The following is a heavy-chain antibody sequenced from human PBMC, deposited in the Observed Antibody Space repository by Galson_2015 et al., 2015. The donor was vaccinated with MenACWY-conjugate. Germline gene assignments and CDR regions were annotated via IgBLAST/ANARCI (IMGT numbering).Heavy chain of an antibody. Sequence: SLRLSCAASGFTFNNYVMNWVRQAPGKGLEWVSTISFGGDSTYYTDSVKGRFTISRDNSKNTLYLQMNSLRAEDTAVYYRARRSLTAPGDFDYWGQGTLVTVSS. J-gene: IGHJ4*02. CDR2: ISFGGDST. CDR3: ARRSLTAPGDFDY. CDR1: GFTFNNYV. D-gene: IGHD6-13*01. V-gene: IGHV3-23*01.